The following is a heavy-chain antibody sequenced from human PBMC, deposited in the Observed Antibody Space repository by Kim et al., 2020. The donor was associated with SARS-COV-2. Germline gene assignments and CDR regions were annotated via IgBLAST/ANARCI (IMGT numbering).Heavy chain of an antibody. CDR3: SRVVVGATGQDY. Sequence: SETLSLTCSVSGASIISSDYCWGWIRQPPGKGLEWIGNTCYTGTTDYQPSLKSRVTISADASTNQFSLKLSSVTAADTAVYYCSRVVVGATGQDYWGQGTLVTVSS. CDR2: TCYTGTT. V-gene: IGHV4-39*01. CDR1: GASIISSDYC. D-gene: IGHD2-15*01. J-gene: IGHJ4*02.